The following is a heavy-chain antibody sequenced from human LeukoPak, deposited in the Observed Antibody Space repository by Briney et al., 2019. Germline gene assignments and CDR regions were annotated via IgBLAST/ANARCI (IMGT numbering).Heavy chain of an antibody. Sequence: SVKVYCKASGGTFSSYAISWGRQAPGQGLEWMGRIIPIFGTANYAQKFQGRVTITTDESTSTAYMELSSLRSEDTAVYYCASIAAAGFWFDPWGKGTLVTVSS. CDR3: ASIAAAGFWFDP. V-gene: IGHV1-69*05. CDR2: IIPIFGTA. CDR1: GGTFSSYA. J-gene: IGHJ5*02. D-gene: IGHD6-13*01.